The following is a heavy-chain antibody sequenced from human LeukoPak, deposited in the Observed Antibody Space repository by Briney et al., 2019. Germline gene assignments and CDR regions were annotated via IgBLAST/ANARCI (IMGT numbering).Heavy chain of an antibody. J-gene: IGHJ3*02. CDR1: GFTFSSYS. CDR3: ARGGSRGYYDSSGPHGAFDI. CDR2: ISSSGSTI. Sequence: GGSLRLSCAASGFTFSSYSMNWVRQAPGKGLEWVSYISSSGSTIYYADSVKGRFTISRDNAKNSLYLQMNSLRAEDTAVYYCARGGSRGYYDSSGPHGAFDIWGQGTMVTVSS. D-gene: IGHD3-22*01. V-gene: IGHV3-48*04.